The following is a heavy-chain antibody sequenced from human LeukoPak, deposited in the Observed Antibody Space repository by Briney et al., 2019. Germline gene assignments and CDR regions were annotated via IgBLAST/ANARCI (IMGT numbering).Heavy chain of an antibody. CDR1: GGTFSSYA. Sequence: EASVKVSCKASGGTFSSYAISWVRQAPGQGLEWMGGIIPIFGTANYAQKFQGRVTITADKSTSTAYMELSSLRSEDTAVYYCAAYCSGGSCQLVPTDNWFDPWGQGTLVTVSS. CDR2: IIPIFGTA. V-gene: IGHV1-69*06. CDR3: AAYCSGGSCQLVPTDNWFDP. D-gene: IGHD2-15*01. J-gene: IGHJ5*02.